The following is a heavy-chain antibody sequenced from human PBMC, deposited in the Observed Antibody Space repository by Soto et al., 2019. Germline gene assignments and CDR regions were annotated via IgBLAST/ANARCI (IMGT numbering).Heavy chain of an antibody. V-gene: IGHV4-39*01. D-gene: IGHD3-22*01. CDR3: ARRLYYDSSGFEGGGMDV. J-gene: IGHJ6*02. CDR1: GGSISSSSYY. CDR2: IYYSGST. Sequence: QLQLQESGPGLVKPSETLSLTCTVSGGSISSSSYYWGWIRQPPGKGLEWIGSIYYSGSTYYNPSRKSRVTITEDASNNKFSLKLGSVTAADTALYYCARRLYYDSSGFEGGGMDVWGQGTTVTVSS.